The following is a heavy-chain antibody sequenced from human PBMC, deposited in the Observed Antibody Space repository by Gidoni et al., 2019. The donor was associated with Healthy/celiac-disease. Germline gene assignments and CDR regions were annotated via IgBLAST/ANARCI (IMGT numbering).Heavy chain of an antibody. Sequence: VEVVESGGGWVKPGGEVRHSCVGCGLTLLSYWMCWVRQAPGKGLEWVGRIKSETDSGTTDYAAPVRCRITIANYDSTNTLYLQMNSLKAKDTDVYDCNKGLLQPADAFDFWGQGTLVTVSS. CDR3: NKGLLQPADAFDF. CDR1: GLTLLSYW. J-gene: IGHJ3*01. CDR2: IKSETDSGTT. V-gene: IGHV3-15*01. D-gene: IGHD3-22*01.